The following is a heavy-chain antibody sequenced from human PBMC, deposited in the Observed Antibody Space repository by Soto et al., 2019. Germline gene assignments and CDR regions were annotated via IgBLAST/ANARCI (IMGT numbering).Heavy chain of an antibody. V-gene: IGHV4-39*02. CDR1: GASLSAINYY. CDR2: IYYRGST. Sequence: NPSETLSLTCTVSGASLSAINYYWAWIRQPPGKGLEWIGSIYYRGSTYYNPSLKSRVTISVDTSKNHFSLRLSSVTATDTAVYYCAMGGLRPADAFDIWGQGTVVTVSS. D-gene: IGHD5-12*01. CDR3: AMGGLRPADAFDI. J-gene: IGHJ3*02.